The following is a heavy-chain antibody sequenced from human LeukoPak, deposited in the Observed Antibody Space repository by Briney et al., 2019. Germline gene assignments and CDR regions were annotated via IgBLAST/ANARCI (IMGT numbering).Heavy chain of an antibody. CDR2: ISGSGGST. V-gene: IGHV3-23*01. J-gene: IGHJ6*03. Sequence: PGGSLRLSCAASGFTFSSYAMSWVRQAPGKGLEWVSAISGSGGSTYYVDSVKGRFTISRDNSKNTLYLQMNSLRAEDTAVYYCAKDGDYGAIYYYYYYMDVWGKGTTVTVSS. CDR1: GFTFSSYA. CDR3: AKDGDYGAIYYYYYYMDV. D-gene: IGHD4/OR15-4a*01.